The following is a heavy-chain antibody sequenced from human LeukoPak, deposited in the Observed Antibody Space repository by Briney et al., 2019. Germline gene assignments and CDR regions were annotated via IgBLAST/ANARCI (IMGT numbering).Heavy chain of an antibody. D-gene: IGHD3-22*01. Sequence: ASLKVSCKVSGYTLTELSMHWVRQAPGTGLEWMGGFDPEDGETIYAQKFQGRVTMTEDTSTDTAYMELSSLRSEDTAVYYCATGYYYDSSGPFDLWGRGTLVTVSS. J-gene: IGHJ2*01. CDR2: FDPEDGET. V-gene: IGHV1-24*01. CDR1: GYTLTELS. CDR3: ATGYYYDSSGPFDL.